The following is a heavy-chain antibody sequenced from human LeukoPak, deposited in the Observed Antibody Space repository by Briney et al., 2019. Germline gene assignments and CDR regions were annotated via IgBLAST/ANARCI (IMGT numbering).Heavy chain of an antibody. CDR1: GGSISSYH. CDR2: IYYSGST. Sequence: SGTLSLTCTVSGGSISSYHWSWIRQPPGKGLEWIGYIYYSGSTNYNPSLKSRVTISVDTSKNQFSLKLSSVTAADTAVYYCARGRVDTAMVQFDPWGQGTLVTVSS. V-gene: IGHV4-59*01. CDR3: ARGRVDTAMVQFDP. D-gene: IGHD5-18*01. J-gene: IGHJ5*02.